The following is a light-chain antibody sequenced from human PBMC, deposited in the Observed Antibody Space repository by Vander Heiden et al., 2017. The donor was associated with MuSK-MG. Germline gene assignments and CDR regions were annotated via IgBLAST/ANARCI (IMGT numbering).Light chain of an antibody. CDR2: LAS. CDR3: MQDLQTHT. Sequence: ESVMTQSRRSLPVTPGEPASFSCRSSQSLLQSTGHNYLNWYLQRPGQSPQLLIYLASKRAYGVPDRFSGSGSGTDFTLNSSRVEAEDVGVYYCMQDLQTHTFGQGTLLEIK. J-gene: IGKJ5*01. V-gene: IGKV2-28*01. CDR1: QSLLQSTGHNY.